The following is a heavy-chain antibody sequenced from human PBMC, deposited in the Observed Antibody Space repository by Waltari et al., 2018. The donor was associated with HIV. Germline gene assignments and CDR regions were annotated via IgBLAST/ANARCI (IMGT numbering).Heavy chain of an antibody. Sequence: EVRLVESGGGLVQPGGSLRLACKASGFIFSNYRMNWVRQAPGKGVEWVSYISSSSSTIYYADSVTGRFTISKDNPKNALYLQMNSLSAEDTAVYYCARDQGVLGFDPWGQGTLVTVSS. CDR2: ISSSSSTI. CDR3: ARDQGVLGFDP. V-gene: IGHV3-48*04. CDR1: GFIFSNYR. J-gene: IGHJ5*02. D-gene: IGHD3-10*01.